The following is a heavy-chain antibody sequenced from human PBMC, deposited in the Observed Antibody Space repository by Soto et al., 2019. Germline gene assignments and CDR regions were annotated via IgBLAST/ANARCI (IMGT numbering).Heavy chain of an antibody. V-gene: IGHV4-30-4*01. Sequence: QVQLQESGPGLVKPSQTLSLTCTVSGGSISSGDYYWSWIRQPPGKGLEWIGYIYYSGSTYYNPSLKSRVTISVDTSKNHFSLKLSSVTAADTAVYYCARGATVTPVGFDYWGQGTLVTVSS. D-gene: IGHD4-17*01. CDR2: IYYSGST. J-gene: IGHJ4*02. CDR1: GGSISSGDYY. CDR3: ARGATVTPVGFDY.